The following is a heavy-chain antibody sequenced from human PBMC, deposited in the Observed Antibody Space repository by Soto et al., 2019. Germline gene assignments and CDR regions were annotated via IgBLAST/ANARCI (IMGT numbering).Heavy chain of an antibody. D-gene: IGHD2-2*01. CDR3: ARDPDCISTSFMRSFGWFDP. Sequence: QVQLVESGGGVVQPGRSLRLSCAASGFTFSSYAMHWVRQAPGKGLEWVAVISYDGSNKYYADSVEGRFTISRDNSKNTLYLQMNSLRAEDTAVYYCARDPDCISTSFMRSFGWFDPLGQGTLVTVSS. V-gene: IGHV3-30-3*01. CDR2: ISYDGSNK. CDR1: GFTFSSYA. J-gene: IGHJ5*02.